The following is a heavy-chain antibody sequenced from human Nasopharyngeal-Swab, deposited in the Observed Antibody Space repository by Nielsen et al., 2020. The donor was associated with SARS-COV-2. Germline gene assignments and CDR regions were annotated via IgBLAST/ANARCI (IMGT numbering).Heavy chain of an antibody. CDR3: ARDPPYYDNSAPWGFDY. Sequence: ASVMVSCKASGYTFTSYGISCVRQAPAQGLEWMGWISAYNGNTNYAQNLQGRVTMTTDTSTSTAYMELRSLRSDDTAVYYCARDPPYYDNSAPWGFDYWGQGTLVTVSS. D-gene: IGHD3-22*01. J-gene: IGHJ4*02. CDR2: ISAYNGNT. V-gene: IGHV1-18*01. CDR1: GYTFTSYG.